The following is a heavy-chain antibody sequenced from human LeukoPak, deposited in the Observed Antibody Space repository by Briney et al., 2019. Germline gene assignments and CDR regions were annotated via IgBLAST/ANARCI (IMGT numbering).Heavy chain of an antibody. J-gene: IGHJ4*02. V-gene: IGHV3-30*18. Sequence: PGGSLRLSCAASGFSFNIYWMSWVRQAPGKGLEWVAGISYDGRSKEYVDSVKGRFTISRDNSKNTLYLQMNSLRAEDTAVYYCAKDRGYSHGFDYWGQGTQLTVSS. CDR3: AKDRGYSHGFDY. CDR2: ISYDGRSK. CDR1: GFSFNIYW. D-gene: IGHD5-18*01.